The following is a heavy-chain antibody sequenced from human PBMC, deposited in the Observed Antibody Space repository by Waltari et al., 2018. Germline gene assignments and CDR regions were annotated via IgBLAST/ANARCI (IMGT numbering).Heavy chain of an antibody. V-gene: IGHV1-18*01. CDR3: ARSRYNFDSTGPYPH. CDR2: RSSLQTHT. J-gene: IGHJ4*02. Sequence: QVQLVQSGSEVKKPGASVKVSCKASGYDFDDYSIVWLRQAPGQGLEWVGWRSSLQTHTRDAQNFQNGVIMTTDASTTTAYMEVRGLRADDTAVYYCARSRYNFDSTGPYPHWGQGTVVTVSS. CDR1: GYDFDDYS. D-gene: IGHD3-22*01.